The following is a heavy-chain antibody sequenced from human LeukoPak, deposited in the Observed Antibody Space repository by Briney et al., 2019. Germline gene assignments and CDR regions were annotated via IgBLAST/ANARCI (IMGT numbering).Heavy chain of an antibody. CDR3: ARGGGEMATMSWAFDI. J-gene: IGHJ3*02. Sequence: PSETLSLTCTVSGGSISSSSYYWSWIRQPPGKGLEWIGYIYYSGSTNYNPSLKSRVTISVDTSKNQFSLKLSSVTAADTAVYYCARGGGEMATMSWAFDIWGQGTMVTVSS. CDR2: IYYSGST. D-gene: IGHD5-24*01. CDR1: GGSISSSSYY. V-gene: IGHV4-61*01.